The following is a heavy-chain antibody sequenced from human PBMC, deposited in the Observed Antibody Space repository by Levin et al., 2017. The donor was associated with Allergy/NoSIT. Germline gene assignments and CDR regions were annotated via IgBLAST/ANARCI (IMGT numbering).Heavy chain of an antibody. CDR1: GFTVSSNY. Sequence: GESLKISCAASGFTVSSNYMSWVRQAPGKGLEWVSVIYSGGSTYYADSVKGRFTISRDNSKNTLYLQMNSLRAEDTAVYYCARVRLGGGYYGSGSYWYFDYWGQGTLVTVSS. CDR3: ARVRLGGGYYGSGSYWYFDY. V-gene: IGHV3-53*01. CDR2: IYSGGST. J-gene: IGHJ4*02. D-gene: IGHD3-10*01.